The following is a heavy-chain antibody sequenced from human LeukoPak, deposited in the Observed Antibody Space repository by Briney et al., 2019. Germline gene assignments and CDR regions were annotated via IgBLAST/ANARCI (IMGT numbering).Heavy chain of an antibody. Sequence: GESLKISCKGSGYGFSNSWIAWVRQMPGEGLEWMGIIHPGDSDTRIRLSFQGLVTISADKSTSTAYLKWNSLKASDTAMYYCARGLFSHLDYFDNWGQGTLVTVSS. J-gene: IGHJ4*02. CDR1: GYGFSNSW. V-gene: IGHV5-51*01. CDR3: ARGLFSHLDYFDN. CDR2: IHPGDSDT.